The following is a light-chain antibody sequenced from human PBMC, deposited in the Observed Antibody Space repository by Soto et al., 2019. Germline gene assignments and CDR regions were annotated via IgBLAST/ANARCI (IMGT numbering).Light chain of an antibody. CDR1: QSVSSS. CDR2: GAS. V-gene: IGKV3-15*01. Sequence: EIVMTQSPATLSVSPGERVTLSCTACQSVSSSLAWYQQKPGQAPRLLIYGASTRATGIPARFSGSGSETEFTLTISSLQSEDFAVYYCQEYNNWWTFGQGTKVEIK. J-gene: IGKJ1*01. CDR3: QEYNNWWT.